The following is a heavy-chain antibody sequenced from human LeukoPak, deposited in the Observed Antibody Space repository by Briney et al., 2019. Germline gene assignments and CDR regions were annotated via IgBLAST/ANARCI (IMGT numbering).Heavy chain of an antibody. CDR2: ISNDGGGT. CDR1: GFIFNNYG. J-gene: IGHJ5*02. Sequence: PGGSLRLSCPASGFIFNNYGWIWVRQAPGKGLEWVSAISNDGGGTNYADFVKGRFTISRDNSKNTLFLQMNRLRVEDTALYYCAKGSSGYFVDLWGQGTLVTVSP. V-gene: IGHV3-23*01. D-gene: IGHD3-22*01. CDR3: AKGSSGYFVDL.